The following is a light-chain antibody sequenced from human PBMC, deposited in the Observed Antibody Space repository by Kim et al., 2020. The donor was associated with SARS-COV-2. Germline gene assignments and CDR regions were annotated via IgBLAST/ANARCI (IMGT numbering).Light chain of an antibody. CDR2: SAS. V-gene: IGKV1-39*01. Sequence: DIQMTQSPSSLSASVGDRVTITCRASQSIRTYVNWYQQRPGKAPKLVIYSASRLQIGVPSRFSGSGSGTDFTLTISSLQAEDVATYYCQQSYVTSWTFGQGTKVDIK. J-gene: IGKJ1*01. CDR3: QQSYVTSWT. CDR1: QSIRTY.